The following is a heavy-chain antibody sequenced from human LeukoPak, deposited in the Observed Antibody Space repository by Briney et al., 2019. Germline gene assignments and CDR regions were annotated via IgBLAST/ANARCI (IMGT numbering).Heavy chain of an antibody. CDR3: ARLPGYDIADNYYYYMDV. J-gene: IGHJ6*03. D-gene: IGHD3-9*01. CDR1: GYTFTSYG. Sequence: GASVKVSCKASGYTFTSYGISWVRQAPGQGLEWMGWISAYNGNTNYAQKLQGRVTMTTDTSTSTAYMELRSLRSDDTAVYYCARLPGYDIADNYYYYMDVWGKGTTVTVSS. V-gene: IGHV1-18*01. CDR2: ISAYNGNT.